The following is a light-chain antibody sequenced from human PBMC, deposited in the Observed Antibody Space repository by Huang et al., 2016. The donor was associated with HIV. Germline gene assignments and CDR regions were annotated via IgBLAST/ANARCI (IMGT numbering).Light chain of an antibody. CDR3: QQYHSLPWT. CDR2: ATS. CDR1: QGIGNS. J-gene: IGKJ1*01. Sequence: DIQMTQSPSSLSASVGDRVTITCRASQGIGNSLAWYQQKPEKAPRLLLYATSTWESGVPSSVSGSGSGTHYTLTINTLQPEDIASYYCQQYHSLPWTFGQGTKVEIK. V-gene: IGKV1-NL1*01.